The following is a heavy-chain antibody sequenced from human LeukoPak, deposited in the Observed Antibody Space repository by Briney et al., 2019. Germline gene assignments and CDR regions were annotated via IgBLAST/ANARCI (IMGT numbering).Heavy chain of an antibody. D-gene: IGHD3-3*01. J-gene: IGHJ4*02. CDR2: IYHSGST. V-gene: IGHV4-39*07. CDR1: GGSISSSDYY. CDR3: ARLNFWSGYLDY. Sequence: SETLSLTCTVSGGSISSSDYYWGWIRQPPGKGLEWIGSIYHSGSTYYNPSLKSRVTISVDTSKNQFSLKLSSVTAADTAVYYCARLNFWSGYLDYWGQGTLVTVSS.